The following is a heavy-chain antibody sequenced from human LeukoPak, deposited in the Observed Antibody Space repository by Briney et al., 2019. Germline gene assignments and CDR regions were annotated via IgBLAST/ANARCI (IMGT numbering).Heavy chain of an antibody. J-gene: IGHJ4*02. Sequence: GGSLRLSCAASGFTFSSYWMHWVRQAPGKGLEWVSSVSHSGGHMYYAESMRGRFTISRDNAKNSLYLQMNSLRAEDTAVYYCAREYTASLYLLDWGQGTLVTVSP. CDR1: GFTFSSYW. CDR3: AREYTASLYLLD. V-gene: IGHV3-21*01. D-gene: IGHD3-16*02. CDR2: VSHSGGHM.